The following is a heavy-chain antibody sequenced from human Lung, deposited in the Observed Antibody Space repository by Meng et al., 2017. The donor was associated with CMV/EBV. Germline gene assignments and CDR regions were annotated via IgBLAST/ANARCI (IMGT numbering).Heavy chain of an antibody. CDR1: GFTFSSYA. CDR2: ISGSGGST. D-gene: IGHD6-13*01. CDR3: ARGAAAAGFDP. V-gene: IGHV3-23*01. J-gene: IGHJ5*02. Sequence: LTXAASGFTFSSYAMSWVRQAPGKGLEWVSAISGSGGSTYYADSVKGRFTISRDNSKNTLYLQMNSLRAEDTAVYYCARGAAAAGFDPWGQGTLVTVSS.